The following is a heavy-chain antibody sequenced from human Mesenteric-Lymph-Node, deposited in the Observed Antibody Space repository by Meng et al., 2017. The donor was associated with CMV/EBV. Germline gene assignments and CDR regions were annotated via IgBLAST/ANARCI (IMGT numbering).Heavy chain of an antibody. Sequence: GESLKISCAASGFTFSSYWMSWVRQAPGKGLEWVSVIYSGGSTYYADSVKGRFTISRDNSKNTLYLQMNSLRAEDTAVYYCARIIAAAGTYFDYWGQGTLVTVSS. CDR3: ARIIAAAGTYFDY. D-gene: IGHD6-13*01. J-gene: IGHJ4*02. CDR2: IYSGGST. CDR1: GFTFSSYW. V-gene: IGHV3-53*01.